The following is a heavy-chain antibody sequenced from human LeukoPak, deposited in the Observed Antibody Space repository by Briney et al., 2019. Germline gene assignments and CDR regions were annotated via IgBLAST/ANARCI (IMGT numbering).Heavy chain of an antibody. Sequence: GGSLRLSCAAAGFIFSGYSMHWVRQAPGKGLEWVAVISDNGHKDYYADSVKGRFTISRDNSKNTLYLQMNSLRAEDTAVYYCAKDRQLAAYFLDYWGQGTLVTVSS. CDR3: AKDRQLAAYFLDY. J-gene: IGHJ4*02. CDR2: ISDNGHKD. V-gene: IGHV3-30-3*01. CDR1: GFIFSGYS. D-gene: IGHD6-13*01.